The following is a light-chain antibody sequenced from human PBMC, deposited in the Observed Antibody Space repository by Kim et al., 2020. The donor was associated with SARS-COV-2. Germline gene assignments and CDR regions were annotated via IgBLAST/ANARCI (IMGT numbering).Light chain of an antibody. CDR1: NIGSKS. V-gene: IGLV3-21*04. CDR2: YDS. CDR3: QVWDSSSVV. J-gene: IGLJ2*01. Sequence: VAPGKTTRITCGGNNIGSKSVHWYQQKPGQAPVLVIYYDSDRPSGIPERFSGSNSGNTATLTISRVEAGDEADYYCQVWDSSSVVFGGGTQLTVL.